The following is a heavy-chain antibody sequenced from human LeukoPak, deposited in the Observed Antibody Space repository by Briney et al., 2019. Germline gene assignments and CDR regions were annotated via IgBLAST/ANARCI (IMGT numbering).Heavy chain of an antibody. V-gene: IGHV1-24*01. J-gene: IGHJ4*02. Sequence: ASVKVSCKVSGYTLTELSMHWVRQTPGKGLEWVRGFDPEDSETIYAQKFQGRVTMTEDTSTETAYMELSSLRSEDTAVYYCATDLRSRIRGVIIPPDYWGQGTLVTVSS. CDR1: GYTLTELS. CDR3: ATDLRSRIRGVIIPPDY. D-gene: IGHD3-10*01. CDR2: FDPEDSET.